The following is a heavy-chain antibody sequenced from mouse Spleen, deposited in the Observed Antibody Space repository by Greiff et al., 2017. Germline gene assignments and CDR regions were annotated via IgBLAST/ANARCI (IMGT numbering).Heavy chain of an antibody. CDR1: GFSLTSYG. CDR2: IWGGGST. CDR3: ASYYGSSYAWFAY. J-gene: IGHJ3*01. Sequence: QVQLQQSGPGLVAPSQSLSITCTVSGFSLTSYGVDWVRQSPGKGLEWLGVIWGGGSTNYNSALKSRLSISKDNSKSQVFLKMNSLQTDDTAMYYCASYYGSSYAWFAYWGQGTLVTVSA. D-gene: IGHD1-1*01. V-gene: IGHV2-6*01.